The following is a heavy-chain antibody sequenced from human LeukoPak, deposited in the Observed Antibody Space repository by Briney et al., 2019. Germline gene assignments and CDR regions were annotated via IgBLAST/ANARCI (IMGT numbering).Heavy chain of an antibody. CDR2: INPDSGFT. J-gene: IGHJ4*02. Sequence: ASVKVSCKASGYKFTDDYMHWVRQAPGQGLEFMGWINPDSGFTNYAQKFRGRVTMTRDTSISTAYLEVRSPTSDDTAVYYCAPTAEAYTSWWKVWGQGTLVTVSS. V-gene: IGHV1-2*02. D-gene: IGHD3-16*01. CDR3: APTAEAYTSWWKV. CDR1: GYKFTDDY.